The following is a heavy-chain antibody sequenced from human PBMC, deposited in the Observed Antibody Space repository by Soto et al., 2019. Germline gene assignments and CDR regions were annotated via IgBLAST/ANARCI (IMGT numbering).Heavy chain of an antibody. CDR3: ARRYFDWLSPEQSHVDYFDY. D-gene: IGHD3-9*01. Sequence: ASVKGSCKASGYTFTSYGISWVRQAPGQGLEWMGWISAYNGNTNYAQKLQGRVTMTTDTSTSTAYMELRSLRSDDTAVYYCARRYFDWLSPEQSHVDYFDYWGQGTLVTVSS. CDR2: ISAYNGNT. V-gene: IGHV1-18*01. J-gene: IGHJ4*01. CDR1: GYTFTSYG.